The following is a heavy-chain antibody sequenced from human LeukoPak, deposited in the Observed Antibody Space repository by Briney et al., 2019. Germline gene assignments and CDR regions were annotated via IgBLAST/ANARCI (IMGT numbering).Heavy chain of an antibody. CDR1: GFTFSSYA. D-gene: IGHD6-13*01. J-gene: IGHJ6*02. CDR2: ISSNGGST. V-gene: IGHV3-64*01. CDR3: ARIAAAVHYYGMDV. Sequence: PGGSLRLSCAASGFTFSSYAMHWVRQAPGKGLEYVSAISSNGGSTYYANSVKGRFTISRDNSKNTLYLQMGSLRAEDMAVYYCARIAAAVHYYGMDVWGQGTTVTVSS.